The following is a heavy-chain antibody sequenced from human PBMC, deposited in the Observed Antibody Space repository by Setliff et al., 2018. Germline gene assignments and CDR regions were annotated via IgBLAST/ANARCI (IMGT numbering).Heavy chain of an antibody. CDR2: IWYDGNNK. J-gene: IGHJ4*01. Sequence: GGSLRLSCVASGFTFKNYGMHWVRQAPGKGLEWVAVIWYDGNNKDHADSVKGRFTISRDNAKNSLYLQMNSLRAEDTGIYYCATSTIITYYFDYWGHGTLVTVSS. CDR3: ATSTIITYYFDY. D-gene: IGHD4-4*01. CDR1: GFTFKNYG. V-gene: IGHV3-33*01.